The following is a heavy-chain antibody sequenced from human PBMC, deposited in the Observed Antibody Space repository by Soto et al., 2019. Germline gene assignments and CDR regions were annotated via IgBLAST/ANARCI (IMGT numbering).Heavy chain of an antibody. CDR2: IWYDGSNK. D-gene: IGHD6-19*01. J-gene: IGHJ4*02. Sequence: GGSLRLSCAASGFTFSSYGMHWVRQAPGKGLEWVAVIWYDGSNKYYADSVKGRFTISRDNAKNSLYLQMNSLRAEDTALYYCAKGRSGWPLDYWGQGTLVTVSS. CDR1: GFTFSSYG. V-gene: IGHV3-33*03. CDR3: AKGRSGWPLDY.